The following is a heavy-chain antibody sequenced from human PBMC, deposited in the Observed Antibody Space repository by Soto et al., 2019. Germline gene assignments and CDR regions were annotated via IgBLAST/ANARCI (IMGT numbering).Heavy chain of an antibody. CDR1: GFTFSDYW. Sequence: EVQVVESGGGLVQPGGSLRLSCAGSGFTFSDYWMSWGRQAPGKGLEWVANIKYDGSEEYYVDSVRGRFTISRDNAMNSLHLQMNSPGADDTAVYYCARFASGKSASTWGQGTLVTVSS. J-gene: IGHJ5*02. D-gene: IGHD5-12*01. V-gene: IGHV3-7*05. CDR3: ARFASGKSAST. CDR2: IKYDGSEE.